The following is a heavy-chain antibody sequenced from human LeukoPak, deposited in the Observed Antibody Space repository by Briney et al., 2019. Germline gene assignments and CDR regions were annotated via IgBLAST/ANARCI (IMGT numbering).Heavy chain of an antibody. CDR1: GGSISSYD. CDR2: IYYSGRT. J-gene: IGHJ2*01. D-gene: IGHD2-15*01. Sequence: SETVSLTCTVSGGSISSYDWSWIRQPPGKGLEWIGYIYYSGRTNYNPSLKSRVTISVDTSKNQFSLKLSSVTAADTAVYYCARGYCSGGTCYGYFDLWGRGTLVTVSS. CDR3: ARGYCSGGTCYGYFDL. V-gene: IGHV4-59*08.